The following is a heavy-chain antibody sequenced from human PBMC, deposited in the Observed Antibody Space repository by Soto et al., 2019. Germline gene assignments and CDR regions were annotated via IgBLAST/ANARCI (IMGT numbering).Heavy chain of an antibody. D-gene: IGHD3-9*01. CDR1: GGTFSSYT. CDR2: IIPILGIA. V-gene: IGHV1-69*02. CDR3: ASMYYDILTGYGRPYGMDV. J-gene: IGHJ6*02. Sequence: GASVKVSCKASGGTFSSYTISWVRQAPGQGLEWMGRIIPILGIANYAQKFQGRVTITADKSTSTAYMELSSLRSEDTAVYYCASMYYDILTGYGRPYGMDVWGQGTTVTVSS.